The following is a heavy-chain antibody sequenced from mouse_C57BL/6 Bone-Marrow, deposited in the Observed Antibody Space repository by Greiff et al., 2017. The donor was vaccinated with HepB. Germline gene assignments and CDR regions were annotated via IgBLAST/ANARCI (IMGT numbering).Heavy chain of an antibody. V-gene: IGHV5-15*04. CDR1: GFTFSDYG. J-gene: IGHJ1*03. Sequence: EVKLVESGGGLAQPGGSLKLSCAASGFTFSDYGMAWVRQAPRKGPEWVAFISNLAYSIYYADTVTGRFTISSENAKNTLYLEMSSLRSEDTARYYCARKGSYWYFDVWGTGTTVTVSS. CDR3: ARKGSYWYFDV. CDR2: ISNLAYSI.